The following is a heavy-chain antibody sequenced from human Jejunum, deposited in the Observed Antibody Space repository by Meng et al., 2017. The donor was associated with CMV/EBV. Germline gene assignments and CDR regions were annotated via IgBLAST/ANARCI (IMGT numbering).Heavy chain of an antibody. V-gene: IGHV3-30*04. J-gene: IGHJ4*02. CDR3: ARDGGGFNSSPFDC. D-gene: IGHD3-16*01. CDR2: TSYDGNSQ. Sequence: SGFTFSSHAMHRVRQASGKGLEWVAVTSYDGNSQYYTDSVKGRFTISRDNSDNMLYLQMNSLRADDTAVYYCARDGGGFNSSPFDCWGQGTLVTVSS. CDR1: GFTFSSHA.